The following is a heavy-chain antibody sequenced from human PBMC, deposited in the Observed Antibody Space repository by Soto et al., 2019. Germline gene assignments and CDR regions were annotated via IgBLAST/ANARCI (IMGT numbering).Heavy chain of an antibody. CDR3: ARDRRDGYNFYFDY. Sequence: PSETLSLTCTVSGGSISSYYWSWIRQPPGKGLEWIGYIYYSGSTNYNPSLKSRVTISVDTSKNQFSPKLSSVTAADTAVYYCARDRRDGYNFYFDYWGQGTLVTVSS. V-gene: IGHV4-59*01. D-gene: IGHD5-12*01. J-gene: IGHJ4*02. CDR2: IYYSGST. CDR1: GGSISSYY.